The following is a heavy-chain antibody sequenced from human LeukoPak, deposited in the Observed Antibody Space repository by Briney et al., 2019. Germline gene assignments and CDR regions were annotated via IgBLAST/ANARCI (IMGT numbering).Heavy chain of an antibody. CDR2: IIPILGIA. D-gene: IGHD3-3*01. J-gene: IGHJ5*02. Sequence: AASVKVSCKASGGTFSSYTISWVRQAPGQGLERMGRIIPILGIANYAQKFQGRVTITADKSTSTAYMELSSLRSEDTAVYYCARTNYDFWSGYHWFDPWGQGTLVTVSS. V-gene: IGHV1-69*02. CDR1: GGTFSSYT. CDR3: ARTNYDFWSGYHWFDP.